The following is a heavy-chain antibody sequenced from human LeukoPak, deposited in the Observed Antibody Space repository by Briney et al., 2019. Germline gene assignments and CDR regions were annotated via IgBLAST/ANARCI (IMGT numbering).Heavy chain of an antibody. CDR3: ARQFRYYYGSGSPTN. D-gene: IGHD3-10*01. Sequence: ASETLSLTCTVSGGSISSSSYYWGWIRQPPWKGLEWIGSIYYSGSTYYNPSLKSRVTISVDTSKNQFSLKLSSVTAADTAVYYCARQFRYYYGSGSPTNWGQGTLVTVSS. CDR1: GGSISSSSYY. CDR2: IYYSGST. V-gene: IGHV4-39*01. J-gene: IGHJ4*02.